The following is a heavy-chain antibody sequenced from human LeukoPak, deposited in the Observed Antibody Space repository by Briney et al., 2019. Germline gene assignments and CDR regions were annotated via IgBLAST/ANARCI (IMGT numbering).Heavy chain of an antibody. J-gene: IGHJ4*02. CDR3: ARTRGAFYYYDSSGPLGY. D-gene: IGHD3-22*01. Sequence: GASVKVTCKASGYTFTSYGICWVRQAPGQGLEWMGWISAYNGNTNYAQKLQGRVTMTTDTSTSTAYMELRSLRSDDTAVYYCARTRGAFYYYDSSGPLGYWGQGTLVTVSS. CDR1: GYTFTSYG. V-gene: IGHV1-18*01. CDR2: ISAYNGNT.